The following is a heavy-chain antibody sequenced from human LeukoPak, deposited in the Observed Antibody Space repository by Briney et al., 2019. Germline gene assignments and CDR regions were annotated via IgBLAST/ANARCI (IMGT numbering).Heavy chain of an antibody. D-gene: IGHD3-22*01. Sequence: PSETLSLTCTVSGGSISSGSYYWSWIRQPPGRGLEWIGYIYQSGSASYNPSLQSRVTISIDKSKNQFSLNLNSVTAADTAVYYCARNSYYDNSGEGAFDIWGQGTMVTVSS. CDR1: GGSISSGSYY. V-gene: IGHV4-30-2*01. CDR3: ARNSYYDNSGEGAFDI. CDR2: IYQSGSA. J-gene: IGHJ3*02.